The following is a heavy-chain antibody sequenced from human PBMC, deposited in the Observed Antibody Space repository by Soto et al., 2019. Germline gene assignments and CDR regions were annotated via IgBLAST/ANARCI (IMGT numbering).Heavy chain of an antibody. D-gene: IGHD6-19*01. CDR2: IWYDGGNK. CDR1: GFTFSSYV. J-gene: IGHJ4*02. Sequence: QVQLVESGGGVVQPGRSLRLSCAASGFTFSSYVMHWVRQAPGKGLEWGAVIWYDGGNKYYADSVKGRFTISRDNSKNTLYLQMNSLRAEDTAVYYCARDGQWLPRDGLRSSYYFDYWGQGTLVTVSS. V-gene: IGHV3-33*01. CDR3: ARDGQWLPRDGLRSSYYFDY.